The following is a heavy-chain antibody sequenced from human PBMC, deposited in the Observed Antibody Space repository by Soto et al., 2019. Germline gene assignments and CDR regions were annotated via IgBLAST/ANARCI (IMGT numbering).Heavy chain of an antibody. J-gene: IGHJ4*02. CDR1: TDTFTGYT. CDR3: ARSRGSYYTNFDS. V-gene: IGHV1-69*08. CDR2: VITILGAS. D-gene: IGHD3-10*01. Sequence: QVQLVQSGAEVKKPGSSVKVSCKASTDTFTGYTVTCVRQAPGQGLEWVGRVITILGASNFAQKFQGRVTISADKSADTAYMVLTGLTSEDTAVYYCARSRGSYYTNFDSWGQGTLVTVSS.